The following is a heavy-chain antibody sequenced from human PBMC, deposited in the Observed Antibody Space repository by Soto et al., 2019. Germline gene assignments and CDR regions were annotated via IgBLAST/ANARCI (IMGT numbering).Heavy chain of an antibody. CDR1: WGAFIRHA. D-gene: IGHD3-22*01. CDR2: ITPMFGKP. Sequence: XSVKVSGKASWGAFIRHAINWVRQAPGQGLEWMGGITPMFGKPNYAQKFQGRVTITADEFTSTGYMELRRLRSDDTTVYYCARDGALYDSSGYYFLYWGQGTLVTVSS. V-gene: IGHV1-69*13. CDR3: ARDGALYDSSGYYFLY. J-gene: IGHJ4*02.